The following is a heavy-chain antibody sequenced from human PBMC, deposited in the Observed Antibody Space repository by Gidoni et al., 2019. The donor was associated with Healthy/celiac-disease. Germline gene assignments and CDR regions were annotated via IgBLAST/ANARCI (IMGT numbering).Heavy chain of an antibody. V-gene: IGHV3-30-3*01. Sequence: QVQLVESGGGVVQPGRSLRLSCAASGFTSSSSAMHWVRQAPGKGLEWVAVISYDGSNKYYADSVKGRFTISRDNSKNTLYLQMNSLRAEDTAVYYCARDLVGFEAPDYYDSSGYFDYWGQGTLVTVSS. D-gene: IGHD3-22*01. CDR3: ARDLVGFEAPDYYDSSGYFDY. CDR1: GFTSSSSA. CDR2: ISYDGSNK. J-gene: IGHJ4*02.